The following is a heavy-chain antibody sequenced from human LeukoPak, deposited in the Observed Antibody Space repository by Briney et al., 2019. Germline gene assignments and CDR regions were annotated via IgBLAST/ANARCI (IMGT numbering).Heavy chain of an antibody. CDR3: ARHPSIVVVPAAPLLQGMDV. CDR1: GYTFTSYD. CDR2: MNPNSGNT. Sequence: GASVKVSCKASGYTFTSYDINWVRQATGQGLEWMGWMNPNSGNTGYAQKFQGRVTMTRNTSISTAYMELSSLRSEDTAVYHCARHPSIVVVPAAPLLQGMDVWGQGTRSPSP. V-gene: IGHV1-8*01. D-gene: IGHD2-2*01. J-gene: IGHJ6*02.